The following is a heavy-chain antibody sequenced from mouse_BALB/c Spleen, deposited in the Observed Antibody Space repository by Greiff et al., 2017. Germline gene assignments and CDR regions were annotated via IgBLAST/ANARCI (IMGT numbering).Heavy chain of an antibody. D-gene: IGHD1-1*01. V-gene: IGHV1-5*01. CDR2: IYPGNSDT. CDR1: GYTFTSYW. J-gene: IGHJ3*01. Sequence: VQLQQSGAELARPGASVKMSCKASGYTFTSYWMHWVKQRPGQGLEWIGAIYPGNSDTSYNQKFKGKAKLTAVTSASTAYMELSSLTNEDSAVYYCTREGGYYGSSYGGFAYWGQGTLVTVSA. CDR3: TREGGYYGSSYGGFAY.